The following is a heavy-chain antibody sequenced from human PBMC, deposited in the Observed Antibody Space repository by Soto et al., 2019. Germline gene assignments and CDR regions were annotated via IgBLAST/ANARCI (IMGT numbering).Heavy chain of an antibody. V-gene: IGHV4-59*01. CDR3: ARDFVGVVVPAAIDSYWYFDL. CDR2: IYYSGNT. J-gene: IGHJ2*01. D-gene: IGHD2-2*02. CDR1: GGSISSYY. Sequence: QVQLQESGPGLVKPSETLSLTCTVSGGSISSYYWSWIRQPPGKGLEWIGYIYYSGNTNYNPSLKSRVTISVDTSKNQFSLKLSSVTAADTAVYYCARDFVGVVVPAAIDSYWYFDLWGRGTLVTVSS.